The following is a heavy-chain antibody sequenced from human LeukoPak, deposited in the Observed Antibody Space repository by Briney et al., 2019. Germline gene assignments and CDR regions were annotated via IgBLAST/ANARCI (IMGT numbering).Heavy chain of an antibody. CDR1: GFTFDKSW. CDR3: ARDLWGAARPDFDY. V-gene: IGHV3-7*01. Sequence: GGSLRLSCAASGFTFDKSWMSWVRQAPGKGLEWVANIKQDGSLKYYVDSVKGRFTISKDNAKNSVFLQMNSLRAEDTAVYYCARDLWGAARPDFDYWGQGTLVTVSS. J-gene: IGHJ4*02. CDR2: IKQDGSLK. D-gene: IGHD6-6*01.